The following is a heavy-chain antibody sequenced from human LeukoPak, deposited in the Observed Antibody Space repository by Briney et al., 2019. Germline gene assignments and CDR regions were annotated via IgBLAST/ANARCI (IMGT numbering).Heavy chain of an antibody. CDR1: GFKFGSFS. J-gene: IGHJ4*02. CDR2: ISSTSTAI. V-gene: IGHV3-48*04. D-gene: IGHD5-18*01. CDR3: ARAIASYGDSAY. Sequence: SGGSLRLSCAASGFKFGSFSMGWVRQAPGKGLEWLSYISSTSTAIYYADSLKGRFTISRDNAKNSLYLQMNSLRAEDTAVYYCARAIASYGDSAYWGQGTLVTVSS.